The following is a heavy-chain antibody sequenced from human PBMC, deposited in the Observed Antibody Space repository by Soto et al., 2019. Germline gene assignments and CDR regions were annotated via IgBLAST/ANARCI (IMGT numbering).Heavy chain of an antibody. CDR3: ATTYSDYYDSSGYYYPFDS. D-gene: IGHD3-22*01. J-gene: IGHJ4*02. V-gene: IGHV4-59*01. CDR1: GCSISSYC. CDR2: IYYSGST. Sequence: PXETLALSCTVSGCSISSYCWSWIRQPPGKGLEWIGYIYYSGSTNYNPSLKSRVTISVDTSKNQFSLKLSSVTAADTAVYYCATTYSDYYDSSGYYYPFDSWGQGTLVTVSS.